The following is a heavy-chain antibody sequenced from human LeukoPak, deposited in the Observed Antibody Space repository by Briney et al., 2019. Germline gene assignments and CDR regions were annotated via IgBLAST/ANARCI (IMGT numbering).Heavy chain of an antibody. CDR2: IWYAGSNK. CDR1: GFTFSSYG. D-gene: IGHD6-19*01. CDR3: ARVVYSSGWYTPGDY. Sequence: GGSLRLSCAASGFTFSSYGMHWVRQAPGKGLEWVAVIWYAGSNKYYADSVKGRFTISRDNSKNTLYLQMNSLRAKDTAVYYCARVVYSSGWYTPGDYWGQGTLVTVSS. V-gene: IGHV3-33*01. J-gene: IGHJ4*02.